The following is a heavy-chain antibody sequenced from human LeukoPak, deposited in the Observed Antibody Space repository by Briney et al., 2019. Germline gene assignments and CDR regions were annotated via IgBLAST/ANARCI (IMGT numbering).Heavy chain of an antibody. CDR2: IIPIFGTA. J-gene: IGHJ6*03. V-gene: IGHV1-69*13. Sequence: SVKVSCKASGGTFSSHAISWVRQAPGQGLEWMGGIIPIFGTANYAQKFQGRVTITADESTSTAYMELSSLRSEDTAVYYRTIPDYYYMDVWGKGTTVTVSS. CDR3: TIPDYYYMDV. D-gene: IGHD1-14*01. CDR1: GGTFSSHA.